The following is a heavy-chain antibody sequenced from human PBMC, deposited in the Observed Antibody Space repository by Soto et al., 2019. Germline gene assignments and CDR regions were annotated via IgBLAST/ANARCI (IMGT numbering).Heavy chain of an antibody. Sequence: GGSLRLSCAASGFTFSSYAMSWVRQAPGKGLEWVSYISSSSSTIYYADSVKGRFTISRDNAKNSLYLQMNSLRDEDTAVYYCARENYGDYLNWFDPWGQGTLVTSPQ. CDR1: GFTFSSYA. J-gene: IGHJ5*02. D-gene: IGHD4-17*01. CDR2: ISSSSSTI. CDR3: ARENYGDYLNWFDP. V-gene: IGHV3-48*02.